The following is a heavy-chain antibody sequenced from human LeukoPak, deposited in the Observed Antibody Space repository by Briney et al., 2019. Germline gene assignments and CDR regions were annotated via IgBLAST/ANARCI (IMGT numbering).Heavy chain of an antibody. CDR1: GFIFSTYG. Sequence: GGSLRLSCVASGFIFSTYGMHWVRQAPGKGLEWVAVIWYDGSDKYYADSVKGRFTISRDNSKNTLYLQMNSLRAEDTAVYYCASRGLGYCTGGSCGSLDYWGQGTLVTVSS. V-gene: IGHV3-33*01. CDR3: ASRGLGYCTGGSCGSLDY. CDR2: IWYDGSDK. J-gene: IGHJ4*02. D-gene: IGHD2-15*01.